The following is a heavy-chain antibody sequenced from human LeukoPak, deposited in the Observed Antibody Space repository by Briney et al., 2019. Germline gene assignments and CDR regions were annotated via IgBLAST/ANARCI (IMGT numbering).Heavy chain of an antibody. J-gene: IGHJ4*02. Sequence: ASVKVSCKASGYTFTSYAMHWVRQAPGQRLEWMGWINAGNGNAKYSQKFQGRVTIARDTSASTAYMELSSLRSEDTAVYYCARAYCSSTSCYSPFDYWGQGTLVTGSS. CDR3: ARAYCSSTSCYSPFDY. D-gene: IGHD2-2*01. V-gene: IGHV1-3*01. CDR2: INAGNGNA. CDR1: GYTFTSYA.